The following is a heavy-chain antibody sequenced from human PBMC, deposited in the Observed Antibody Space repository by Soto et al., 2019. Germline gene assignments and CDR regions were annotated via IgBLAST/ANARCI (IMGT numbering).Heavy chain of an antibody. D-gene: IGHD2-15*01. CDR3: ARHLTYCSAGSCYSDFPYDGMDV. V-gene: IGHV4-39*01. Sequence: SETLSLTCTVSGGSISSSRYYWAWIRQPPGKGLEWIGSIYHTGNTYYNPSLRSRVTISVDTSKNQFSLKLSSVTAADTAVYYCARHLTYCSAGSCYSDFPYDGMDVWGQGTTVTVSS. CDR1: GGSISSSRYY. J-gene: IGHJ6*02. CDR2: IYHTGNT.